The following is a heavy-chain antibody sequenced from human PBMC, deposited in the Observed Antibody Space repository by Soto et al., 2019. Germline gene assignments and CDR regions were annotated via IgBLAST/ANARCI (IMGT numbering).Heavy chain of an antibody. Sequence: PSETLSLTCTVSGGSISSYYWSWIRQPPGKGLEWIGYIYYSGSTNYNPSLKSRVTISVDTSKNQFSLKLSSVTAADTAVYYCASLKGNWGSGYYYGMDVWGQGATVTVSS. CDR3: ASLKGNWGSGYYYGMDV. V-gene: IGHV4-59*01. J-gene: IGHJ6*02. D-gene: IGHD7-27*01. CDR2: IYYSGST. CDR1: GGSISSYY.